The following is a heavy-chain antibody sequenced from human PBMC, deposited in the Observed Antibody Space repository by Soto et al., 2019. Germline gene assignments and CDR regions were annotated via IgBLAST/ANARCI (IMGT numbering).Heavy chain of an antibody. CDR1: GGSFSGYY. D-gene: IGHD2-15*01. CDR3: ASPRVAANRIAFDI. J-gene: IGHJ3*02. Sequence: PSETLSLTCAVYGGSFSGYYWSWIRQPPGKGLEWIGEINHSGSTNYNPSLKSRVTISVDTSKNQFSLKLSSVTAADTAVYYCASPRVAANRIAFDIWCQGTMVTV. V-gene: IGHV4-34*01. CDR2: INHSGST.